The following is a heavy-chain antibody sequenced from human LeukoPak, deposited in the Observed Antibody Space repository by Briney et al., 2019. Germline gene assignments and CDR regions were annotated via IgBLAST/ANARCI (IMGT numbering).Heavy chain of an antibody. CDR2: IYSGGST. Sequence: PGGSLRLSCAASGFTVSSNYMSWVRQAPGKGLEWVSVIYSGGSTYYADSVKGRFTISRDNSKNTLYLQMNSLRAEDTAVYYCARDIVVVPAARDYWGQGTLDTVSS. CDR1: GFTVSSNY. CDR3: ARDIVVVPAARDY. D-gene: IGHD2-2*01. J-gene: IGHJ4*02. V-gene: IGHV3-66*02.